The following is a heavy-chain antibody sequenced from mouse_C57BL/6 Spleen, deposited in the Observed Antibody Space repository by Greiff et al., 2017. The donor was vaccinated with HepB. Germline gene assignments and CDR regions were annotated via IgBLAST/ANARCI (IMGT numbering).Heavy chain of an antibody. Sequence: QVQLQQSGAELVKPGASVKMSCKASGYTFTSYWITWVKQRPGQGLEWIGDIYPGSGSTNYNEKFKSKATLTVDTSSSTAYMQLSSLTSEDSAVYYCARQGIYYGNYGFAYWGQGTLVTVSA. J-gene: IGHJ3*01. V-gene: IGHV1-55*01. CDR2: IYPGSGST. CDR3: ARQGIYYGNYGFAY. CDR1: GYTFTSYW. D-gene: IGHD2-1*01.